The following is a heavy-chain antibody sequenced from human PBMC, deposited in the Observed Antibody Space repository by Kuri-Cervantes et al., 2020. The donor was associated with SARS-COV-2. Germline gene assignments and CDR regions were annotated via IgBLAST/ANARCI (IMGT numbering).Heavy chain of an antibody. D-gene: IGHD3-22*01. V-gene: IGHV2-70*18. CDR1: GGTLRSGDYY. CDR3: ARNSYYYDSSGYYYFDY. J-gene: IGHJ4*02. CDR2: IDWDDDK. Sequence: TLSLTCTVSGGTLRSGDYYWTWVRQPPGKALEWLARIDWDDDKYYSTSLKTRLTISKDTSKNQVVLTMTNMDPVDTATYYCARNSYYYDSSGYYYFDYWGQGTLVTVSS.